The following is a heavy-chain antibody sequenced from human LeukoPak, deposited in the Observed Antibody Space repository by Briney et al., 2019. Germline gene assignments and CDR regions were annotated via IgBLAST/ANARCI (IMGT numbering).Heavy chain of an antibody. V-gene: IGHV3-21*01. CDR3: ARDFWSGSNWFDP. Sequence: GGSLRLSCAASGFTFSSYSMNWVRQAPGKGLEWVSSISSSSSYIYYADSVKGRFTISRDNAKNSLYLQMNSLRAEDTAVYYCARDFWSGSNWFDPWGQGTLDTVSS. CDR1: GFTFSSYS. CDR2: ISSSSSYI. J-gene: IGHJ5*02. D-gene: IGHD3-3*01.